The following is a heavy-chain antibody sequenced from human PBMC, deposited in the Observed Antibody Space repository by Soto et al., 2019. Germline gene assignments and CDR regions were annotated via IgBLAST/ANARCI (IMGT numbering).Heavy chain of an antibody. J-gene: IGHJ4*02. CDR3: AKDYDFAY. CDR2: ISASGGST. CDR1: GFTFSGSA. D-gene: IGHD3-3*01. V-gene: IGHV3-23*01. Sequence: EVQLLDSGGGLVQPGGSLRLSCAASGFTFSGSAMTWVRQAPGKGLEWVSAISASGGSTYYADSVKGRFTISRDNSKNTLYLQLSSLRAEDTAVYYCAKDYDFAYWGQGTLVTVS.